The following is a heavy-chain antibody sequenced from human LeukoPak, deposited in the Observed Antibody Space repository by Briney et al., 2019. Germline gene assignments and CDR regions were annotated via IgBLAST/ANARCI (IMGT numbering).Heavy chain of an antibody. CDR3: ARGRFGVKGAFDI. J-gene: IGHJ3*02. V-gene: IGHV4-30-4*01. D-gene: IGHD3-10*01. CDR1: GGSISSGDYY. Sequence: SQTLSLTCTVSGGSISSGDYYWSWLRQPPGTGLEWIGYIYYSGSTYYNPSLKSRVAISVDTSKNQFSLKLSSVTAADTAVYYCARGRFGVKGAFDIWGQGTMVTVSS. CDR2: IYYSGST.